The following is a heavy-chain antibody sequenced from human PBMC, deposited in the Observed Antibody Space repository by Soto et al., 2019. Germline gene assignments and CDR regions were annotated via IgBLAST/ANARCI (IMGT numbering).Heavy chain of an antibody. V-gene: IGHV1-69*13. Sequence: GASVKVSCKASGGTFSSYAISWVRQAPGQGLEWMGGIIPIFGTANYAQKFQGRVTITADESTSTAYMELSSLRSEDTAVYYCARSVVTLYYFDYWGQGTLVTVSS. J-gene: IGHJ4*02. CDR1: GGTFSSYA. CDR2: IIPIFGTA. D-gene: IGHD2-21*02. CDR3: ARSVVTLYYFDY.